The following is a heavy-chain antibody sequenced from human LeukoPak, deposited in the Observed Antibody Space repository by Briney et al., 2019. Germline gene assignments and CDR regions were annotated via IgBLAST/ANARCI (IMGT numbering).Heavy chain of an antibody. CDR1: GFTFSDHY. D-gene: IGHD2-8*01. Sequence: GGSLRLSCAASGFTFSDHYMDWVRQAPGKGLEWVGRTRNKANSYTTEYAASVKGRFTISRDDSRNSLYLQMNSLKTEDTAAYYCARLINGWYYGMDVWGQGTTVTVSS. CDR3: ARLINGWYYGMDV. J-gene: IGHJ6*02. CDR2: TRNKANSYTT. V-gene: IGHV3-72*01.